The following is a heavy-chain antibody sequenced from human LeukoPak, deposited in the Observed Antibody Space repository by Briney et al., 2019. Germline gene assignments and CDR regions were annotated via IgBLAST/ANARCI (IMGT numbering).Heavy chain of an antibody. D-gene: IGHD2/OR15-2a*01. CDR1: GGSISSSSYY. CDR3: ARLEFSWDYYGMDV. Sequence: SETLSLTCTVSGGSISSSSYYRGWIRQPPGKGLEWIGSICYSGSTYYNPSLKSRVTISVDTSKNQFSLKLSSVTAADTAVYYCARLEFSWDYYGMDVWGQGTTVTVSS. CDR2: ICYSGST. J-gene: IGHJ6*02. V-gene: IGHV4-39*01.